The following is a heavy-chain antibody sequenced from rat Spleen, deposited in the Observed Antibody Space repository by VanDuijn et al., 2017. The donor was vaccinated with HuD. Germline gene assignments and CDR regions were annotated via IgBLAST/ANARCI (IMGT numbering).Heavy chain of an antibody. Sequence: EVQLVESGGGLVQPGRSLKLSCVASGFTFNDYWMTWIRQAPGKGLDWVASISKTGGSTYNQDSVKGRFTISSDNEKRTLYLQMDSLRSEDTATYYCARQGFNYGGYPKDYFDYWGQGVMVTVSS. J-gene: IGHJ2*01. CDR3: ARQGFNYGGYPKDYFDY. D-gene: IGHD1-11*01. CDR1: GFTFNDYW. V-gene: IGHV5-31*01. CDR2: ISKTGGST.